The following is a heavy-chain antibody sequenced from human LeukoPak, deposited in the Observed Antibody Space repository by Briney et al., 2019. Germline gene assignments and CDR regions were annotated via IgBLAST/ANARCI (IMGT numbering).Heavy chain of an antibody. J-gene: IGHJ4*02. D-gene: IGHD6-13*01. Sequence: QPGGSLRLSCAASGFFFGSYGMHWVRQAPGKGLEWVAIISSDGSNKYYSDSVKGRFTISRDNSRNTLFLQVNSLRAEDTAVYYCAKDQSAAGYYFDYWGQGTLVTVSS. CDR1: GFFFGSYG. CDR2: ISSDGSNK. V-gene: IGHV3-30*18. CDR3: AKDQSAAGYYFDY.